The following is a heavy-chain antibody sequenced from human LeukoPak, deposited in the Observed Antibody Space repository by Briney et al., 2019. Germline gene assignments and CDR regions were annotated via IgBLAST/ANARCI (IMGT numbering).Heavy chain of an antibody. Sequence: PSETLSLTCTVSGGSITGSGYYWGWIRQPPGKGLEWIGSIYYRGSTYYSPSLKSRVTTSVDTSKNQFSLKLSSLTAADTAVYYRVRQNYDTIGFTAFDYWGQGTLVTVSS. D-gene: IGHD3-22*01. V-gene: IGHV4-39*01. J-gene: IGHJ4*02. CDR3: VRQNYDTIGFTAFDY. CDR1: GGSITGSGYY. CDR2: IYYRGST.